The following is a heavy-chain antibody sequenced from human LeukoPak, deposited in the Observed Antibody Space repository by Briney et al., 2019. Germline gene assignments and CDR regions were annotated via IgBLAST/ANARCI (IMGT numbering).Heavy chain of an antibody. CDR1: GFTFSSYS. D-gene: IGHD1-26*01. CDR2: ISSSSSSTI. Sequence: GGSLRLSCAASGFTFSSYSMNWVRQAPGKGLEWVSYISSSSSSTIYYADSVKGRFTISRDDAKNSLYLQMNSLRDEDTAVYYCARLALSGSYDAFDIWGQGTVVTVSS. CDR3: ARLALSGSYDAFDI. V-gene: IGHV3-48*02. J-gene: IGHJ3*02.